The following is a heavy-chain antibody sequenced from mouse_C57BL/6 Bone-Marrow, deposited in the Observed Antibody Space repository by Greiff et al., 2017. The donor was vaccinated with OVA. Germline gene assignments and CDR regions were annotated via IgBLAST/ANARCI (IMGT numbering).Heavy chain of an antibody. Sequence: QVHVKQSGPELVKPGASVKISCKASGYTFTDYYINWVKQRPGQGLEWIGWIFPGSGSTYYNEKFKGKATLTVDKSSSTAYMLLSSLTSEDSAVYFCARAGDYGSSYDFDYWGQGTTLTVSS. D-gene: IGHD1-1*01. CDR2: IFPGSGST. CDR1: GYTFTDYY. CDR3: ARAGDYGSSYDFDY. V-gene: IGHV1-75*01. J-gene: IGHJ2*01.